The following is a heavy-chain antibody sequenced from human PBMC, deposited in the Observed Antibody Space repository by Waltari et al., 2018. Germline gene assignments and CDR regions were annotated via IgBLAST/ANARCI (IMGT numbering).Heavy chain of an antibody. Sequence: QVQLQQWGAGLWKPSETLSLTCAVYGGSFSGYYWSWIRQPPGKGLEWIGEINHSGSTNYNPSLKSRVTISVDTSKNQFSLKLSSVTAADTAVYYCARAPPRYCSSTSCYKTGFDPWGQGTLVTVSS. CDR1: GGSFSGYY. V-gene: IGHV4-34*01. CDR3: ARAPPRYCSSTSCYKTGFDP. J-gene: IGHJ5*02. D-gene: IGHD2-2*01. CDR2: INHSGST.